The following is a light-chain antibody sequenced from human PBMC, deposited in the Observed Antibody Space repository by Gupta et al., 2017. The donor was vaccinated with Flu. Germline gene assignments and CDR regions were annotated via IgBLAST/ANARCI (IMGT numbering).Light chain of an antibody. CDR1: SSNIGAVYD. V-gene: IGLV1-40*01. CDR3: QSYDSSLSGYV. J-gene: IGLJ1*01. Sequence: QSVLTQPPSVSGAPGQRVPISCTGSSSNIGAVYDVHWYQPLPGTAPKLLIYGNSNRPSGVPDRFSGSKSGTSASLAITGLQAEDEADYYCQSYDSSLSGYVFGTGTKVTVL. CDR2: GNS.